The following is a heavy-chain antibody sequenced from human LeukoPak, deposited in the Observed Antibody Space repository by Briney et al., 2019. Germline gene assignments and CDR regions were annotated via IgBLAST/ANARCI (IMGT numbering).Heavy chain of an antibody. CDR2: IPPHGGNT. J-gene: IGHJ3*02. CDR1: GFSFNIYA. CDR3: VRGSLLAVAASRAFDI. Sequence: GGSLRLSCSASGFSFNIYAMYWFRQAPGKGLEYVSAIPPHGGNTDHADSVKGRFTISRDNSKNTLDLQMSSLRLEDTAVYFCVRGSLLAVAASRAFDIWGQGTMVTVSS. D-gene: IGHD6-19*01. V-gene: IGHV3-64D*06.